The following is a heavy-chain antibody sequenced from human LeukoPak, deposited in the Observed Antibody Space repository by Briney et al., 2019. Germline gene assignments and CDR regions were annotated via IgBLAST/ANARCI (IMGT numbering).Heavy chain of an antibody. CDR2: IYYSGST. V-gene: IGHV4-59*01. D-gene: IGHD6-6*01. J-gene: IGHJ4*02. CDR1: GGSFSGYY. Sequence: SETLSLTCAVYGGSFSGYYWSWIRQPPGKGLEWIGYIYYSGSTNYNPSLKSRVTISVDTSKNQFSLKLSSVTAADTAVYYCARDAAQGFDYWGQGTLVTVSS. CDR3: ARDAAQGFDY.